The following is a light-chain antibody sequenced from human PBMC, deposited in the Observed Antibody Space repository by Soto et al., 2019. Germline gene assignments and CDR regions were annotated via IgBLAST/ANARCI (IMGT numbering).Light chain of an antibody. CDR2: DVS. Sequence: QSVLTQPASVSESPGQSITISCTGTSSDIGGYNYVSWYQQHPGKAPKLVIYDVSSRPSGVSNRFSGSKSGNTASLTISGLQTEDEADYYCSSYTSSRTLVFGGGTKVTVL. CDR3: SSYTSSRTLV. CDR1: SSDIGGYNY. J-gene: IGLJ2*01. V-gene: IGLV2-14*03.